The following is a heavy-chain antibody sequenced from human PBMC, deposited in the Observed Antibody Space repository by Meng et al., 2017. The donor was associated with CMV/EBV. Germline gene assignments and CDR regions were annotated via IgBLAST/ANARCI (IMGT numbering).Heavy chain of an antibody. CDR2: IKQDGSEK. Sequence: ETLSLTCAASGFTFSSYWMSWVRQAPGKGLEWVANIKQDGSEKYYVDSVKGRFTISRDNAKNSLYLQMNSLRAEDTAVYYCARGGDFWSGYSWSYYGMDVWGQGTTVTVSS. J-gene: IGHJ6*02. V-gene: IGHV3-7*01. CDR3: ARGGDFWSGYSWSYYGMDV. CDR1: GFTFSSYW. D-gene: IGHD3-3*01.